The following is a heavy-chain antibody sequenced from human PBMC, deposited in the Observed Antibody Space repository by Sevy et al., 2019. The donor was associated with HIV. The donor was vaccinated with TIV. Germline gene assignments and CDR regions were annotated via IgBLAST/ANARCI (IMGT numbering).Heavy chain of an antibody. J-gene: IGHJ3*02. Sequence: GGSLRLSCEASGFAFRDSAIHWVRQSPGKGLEWVALISHGGSYEYYVDSVKGRFTVSSDRSKNILYLQMDSLRAEDTAVYYCARMVSGGLRWELIKENAFDIWGQGTAATVSS. CDR3: ARMVSGGLRWELIKENAFDI. D-gene: IGHD4-17*01. CDR2: ISHGGSYE. V-gene: IGHV3-30-3*01. CDR1: GFAFRDSA.